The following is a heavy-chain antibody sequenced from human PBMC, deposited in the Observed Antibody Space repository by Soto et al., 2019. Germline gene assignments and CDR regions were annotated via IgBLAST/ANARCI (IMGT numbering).Heavy chain of an antibody. D-gene: IGHD3-10*01. J-gene: IGHJ6*02. Sequence: GGSLRLSCAASGFTFSSYSMNWVRQAPGKGLEWVSYISSSSSTIYYADSVKGRFTISRDNAKNSLYLQMNSLRDEDTAVYYCARDVTMVRGVASRVMDVWGQGTTVTVSS. V-gene: IGHV3-48*02. CDR2: ISSSSSTI. CDR1: GFTFSSYS. CDR3: ARDVTMVRGVASRVMDV.